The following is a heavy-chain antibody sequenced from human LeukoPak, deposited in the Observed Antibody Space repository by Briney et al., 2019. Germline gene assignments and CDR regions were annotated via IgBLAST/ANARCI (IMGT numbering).Heavy chain of an antibody. Sequence: QTGGSLRLSCAPSGFTFSRHGMHWVRQAPGKGLEWVAIISNDGSRKYYAHSVEGRFTISRDNSKNTLYLQMDSLRAEDTAVYYCARQYSYGSRAFDYWGQGTLVTVSS. D-gene: IGHD5-18*01. CDR2: ISNDGSRK. CDR1: GFTFSRHG. CDR3: ARQYSYGSRAFDY. V-gene: IGHV3-30*03. J-gene: IGHJ4*02.